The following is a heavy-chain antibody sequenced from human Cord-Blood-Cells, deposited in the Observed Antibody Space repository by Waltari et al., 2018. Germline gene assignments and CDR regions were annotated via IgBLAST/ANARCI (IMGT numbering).Heavy chain of an antibody. CDR3: ARDARIGGSGDY. D-gene: IGHD3-10*01. Sequence: QVQLQESGPGLVKPSETLSLTCAVSGYSISSGYYWGWIRQPPGKGLEWIGSIYHSGRTQYNPSLKSRVTRSVEPSKHQFSLKLSSVTAADTAVYYCARDARIGGSGDYWGQGTLVTVSS. CDR1: GYSISSGYY. V-gene: IGHV4-38-2*02. CDR2: IYHSGRT. J-gene: IGHJ4*02.